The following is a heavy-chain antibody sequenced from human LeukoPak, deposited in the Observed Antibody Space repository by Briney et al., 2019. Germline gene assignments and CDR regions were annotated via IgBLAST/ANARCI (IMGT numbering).Heavy chain of an antibody. CDR3: ARDVLVRPLRYYFDF. J-gene: IGHJ4*02. CDR1: GFTFSSYN. CDR2: ISTSSSYI. Sequence: PGGSLRLSCAASGFTFSSYNMNWVRQAPGKGLEWVSSISTSSSYIYYADSVKGRFTTSRDNTKNSLYLQMNSLRAEDTGVYYCARDVLVRPLRYYFDFWGQGALVTVSS. D-gene: IGHD1-1*01. V-gene: IGHV3-21*01.